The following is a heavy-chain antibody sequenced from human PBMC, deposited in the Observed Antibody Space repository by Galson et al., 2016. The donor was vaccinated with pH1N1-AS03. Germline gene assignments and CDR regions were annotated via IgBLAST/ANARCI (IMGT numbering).Heavy chain of an antibody. V-gene: IGHV4-59*08. CDR2: VCNSGAA. CDR1: GGSLNGHC. CDR3: ASDSHTMVRADY. Sequence: ETLSLTCTVSGGSLNGHCWSWIRQPPGKGLEWIGFVCNSGAATYNSSLKSRLSISVDISTNQYSLRLSSVTAADTAVYYCASDSHTMVRADYWGQGTLVTVSS. J-gene: IGHJ4*02. D-gene: IGHD3-10*01.